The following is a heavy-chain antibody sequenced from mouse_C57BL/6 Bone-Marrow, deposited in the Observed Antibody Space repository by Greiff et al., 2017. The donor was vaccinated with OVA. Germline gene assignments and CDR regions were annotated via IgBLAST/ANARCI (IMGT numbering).Heavy chain of an antibody. V-gene: IGHV5-15*01. CDR1: GFTFSDYG. CDR2: ISNLAYSI. Sequence: EVKLVESGGGLVQPGGSLKLSCAASGFTFSDYGMAWVRQAPRKGPEWVAFISNLAYSIYYADTVTGRFTISRENAKNTLYLEMSSLRSEDTAMYYCARQGYGNLWYFDVWGTGTTVTVSS. D-gene: IGHD2-1*01. J-gene: IGHJ1*03. CDR3: ARQGYGNLWYFDV.